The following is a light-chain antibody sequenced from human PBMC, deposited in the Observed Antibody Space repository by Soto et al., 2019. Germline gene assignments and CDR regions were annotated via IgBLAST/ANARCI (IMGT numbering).Light chain of an antibody. CDR2: DNN. Sequence: QSVLTQPPSVSGAPGQRVTISCTGSSSNIGAGSDVHWYQQFPGTAPKLLIYDNNNRPSGVPDRFSGSKSGTSASLAITGLQADDEADYYCQSYDGSLKLFGGGTKLTVL. CDR1: SSNIGAGSD. J-gene: IGLJ2*01. V-gene: IGLV1-40*01. CDR3: QSYDGSLKL.